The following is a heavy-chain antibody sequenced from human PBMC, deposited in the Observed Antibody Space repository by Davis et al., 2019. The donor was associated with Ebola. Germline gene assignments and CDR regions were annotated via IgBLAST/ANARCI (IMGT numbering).Heavy chain of an antibody. J-gene: IGHJ6*02. CDR2: INHSGST. CDR3: ASGITIFGVVSNYYYYGMDV. D-gene: IGHD3-3*01. Sequence: SETLSLTCAVYGGSFSGYYWSWIRQPPGKGLEWIGEINHSGSTNYNPSLKSRATISVDTSKNQFSLKLSSVTAADTAVYYCASGITIFGVVSNYYYYGMDVWGQGTTVTVSS. CDR1: GGSFSGYY. V-gene: IGHV4-34*01.